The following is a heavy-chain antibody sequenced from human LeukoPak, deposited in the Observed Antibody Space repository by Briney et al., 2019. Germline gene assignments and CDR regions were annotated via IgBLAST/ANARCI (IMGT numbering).Heavy chain of an antibody. J-gene: IGHJ3*02. CDR3: AKDFLPDRSILWWYYDAFDI. V-gene: IGHV3-9*01. CDR1: GFTFDDYA. Sequence: PGGSLRLSCAASGFTFDDYAMHWVRQAPGNGLEWVSGISWNSGSIDYADSVKGRFTISRDNSKNTLYLQMNSLRAEDTAVYYCAKDFLPDRSILWWYYDAFDIWGQGTMVTVSS. CDR2: ISWNSGSI. D-gene: IGHD2-21*01.